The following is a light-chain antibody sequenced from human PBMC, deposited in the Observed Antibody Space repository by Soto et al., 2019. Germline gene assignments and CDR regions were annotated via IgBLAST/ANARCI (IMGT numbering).Light chain of an antibody. CDR3: SSYTSFSTHV. CDR2: DVS. J-gene: IGLJ1*01. Sequence: QSALTQPASVSGSPGQSITISCTGTSTDVGGHNHVSWYQQNAGQAPKLMIFDVSHRPSGVSNRFSGSKSGNTASLTISGLRAEDEADYYCSSYTSFSTHVFGGGTKVTVL. CDR1: STDVGGHNH. V-gene: IGLV2-14*01.